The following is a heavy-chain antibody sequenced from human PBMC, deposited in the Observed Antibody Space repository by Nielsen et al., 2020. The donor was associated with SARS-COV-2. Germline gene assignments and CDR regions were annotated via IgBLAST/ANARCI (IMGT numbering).Heavy chain of an antibody. D-gene: IGHD1-26*01. V-gene: IGHV3-23*01. CDR3: AKDLGGSYYGGLDY. CDR1: GLTFSSYA. CDR2: ISGSGGST. J-gene: IGHJ4*02. Sequence: GGSLRLSCAASGLTFSSYAMSWVRQAPGKGLEWVSAISGSGGSTYYADSVKGRFTISRDNSKNTLYLQMNSLRAEDTAVYYCAKDLGGSYYGGLDYWGQGTLVTVSS.